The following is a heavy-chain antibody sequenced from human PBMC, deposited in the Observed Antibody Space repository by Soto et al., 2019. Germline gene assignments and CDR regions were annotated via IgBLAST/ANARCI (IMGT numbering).Heavy chain of an antibody. CDR2: IYWDDDI. V-gene: IGHV2-5*02. Sequence: QITVKESGPTLMKPTQTLTLTCTLSGVSLTSTGVGVDWIRQPPGKARQCLALIYWDDDIRYSPSLKNRLPITKDISKTRVVLTLTNMDPVDTAIYDCARRRGLPPNVWGQGSLVTVSS. CDR1: GVSLTSTGVG. J-gene: IGHJ4*02. CDR3: ARRRGLPPNV. D-gene: IGHD2-8*01.